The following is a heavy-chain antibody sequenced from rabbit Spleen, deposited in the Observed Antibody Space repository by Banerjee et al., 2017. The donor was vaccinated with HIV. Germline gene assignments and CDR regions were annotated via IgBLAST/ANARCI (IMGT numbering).Heavy chain of an antibody. J-gene: IGHJ6*01. CDR1: GFSFSDSYV. CDR2: INTASAKD. D-gene: IGHD8-1*01. CDR3: ARDAGSSFSSYSMDL. V-gene: IGHV1S45*01. Sequence: QEQLEESGGGLVKPEGSLTLTCKASGFSFSDSYVMCWVRQAPGKGLEWIGCINTASAKDVYANWGKGRFTISTTSSTMVAIQMASLTAADTATYLCARDAGSSFSSYSMDLWGPGTLVTVS.